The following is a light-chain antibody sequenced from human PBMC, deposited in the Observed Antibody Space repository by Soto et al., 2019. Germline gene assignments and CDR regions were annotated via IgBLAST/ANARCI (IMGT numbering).Light chain of an antibody. J-gene: IGKJ5*01. CDR2: GAS. V-gene: IGKV3-20*01. CDR1: PVTSRY. Sequence: ENVLTQSPGTLSLSPGERATLSCRASPVTSRYLSWYQQRPGQAPRLLIYGASSRATGIPDRFSGSGSGTDFTLTISRLEPEDVAVYYCQQYSTSPISFGQGTRLEIK. CDR3: QQYSTSPIS.